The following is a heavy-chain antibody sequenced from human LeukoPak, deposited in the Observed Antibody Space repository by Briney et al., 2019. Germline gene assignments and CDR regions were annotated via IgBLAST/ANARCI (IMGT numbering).Heavy chain of an antibody. CDR3: ATYYCSTTSCYPYFFDY. CDR2: INPDNGNT. Sequence: ASVKVSCKASGYPFTRYGISWVRQAPGQGLEWMGWINPDNGNTKYEQKFQGRVTMTTDTSTSTAHMELRSLRSDDTAVYYCATYYCSTTSCYPYFFDYWGQGTLVTVSS. V-gene: IGHV1-18*01. J-gene: IGHJ4*02. CDR1: GYPFTRYG. D-gene: IGHD2-2*01.